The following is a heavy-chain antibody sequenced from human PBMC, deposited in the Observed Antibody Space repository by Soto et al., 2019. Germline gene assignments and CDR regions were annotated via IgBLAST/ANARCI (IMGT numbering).Heavy chain of an antibody. CDR2: IWYDGSNQ. D-gene: IGHD2-2*01. CDR3: ASEPLIVVEPATPYAFDM. J-gene: IGHJ3*02. V-gene: IGHV3-33*01. Sequence: GGSLRLSCAASGFTFSSYGMHWVRQAPGKGLEWVAGIWYDGSNQHYADSVKGRFTISRDNSRNTVSLQMNSLTAEDTAVYFCASEPLIVVEPATPYAFDMWGQGTVVT. CDR1: GFTFSSYG.